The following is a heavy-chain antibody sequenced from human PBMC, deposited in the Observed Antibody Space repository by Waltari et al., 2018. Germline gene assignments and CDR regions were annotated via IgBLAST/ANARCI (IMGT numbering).Heavy chain of an antibody. J-gene: IGHJ6*03. D-gene: IGHD3-22*01. CDR3: ARSTYGDTSGYYYYYMDV. V-gene: IGHV4-59*01. CDR2: IYYSGST. CDR1: GGSISSYY. Sequence: QVQLQESGPGLVKPSETLSLTCTVSGGSISSYYWSWIRQPPGKGLEWIGYIYYSGSTNYNPSLKSRVTISVDTSKNQFSLKLSSVTAADTAVYYCARSTYGDTSGYYYYYMDVWGKGTTVTVSS.